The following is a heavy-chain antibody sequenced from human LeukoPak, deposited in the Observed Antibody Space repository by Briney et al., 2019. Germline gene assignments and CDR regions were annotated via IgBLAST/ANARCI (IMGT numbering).Heavy chain of an antibody. D-gene: IGHD2/OR15-2a*01. CDR1: GFPQWRYD. V-gene: IGHV3-48*03. CDR3: AAGSFTVTPYYFPD. J-gene: IGHJ4*02. CDR2: ISSSGSTI. Sequence: PGGSLRLPCAASGFPQWRYDIIWLRQAPGKGLEWVSYISSSGSTIYYADSVKGRFTISRDNAKNSLYLQMNSLRAEDTAVYYCAAGSFTVTPYYFPDWGQGTLVTVSS.